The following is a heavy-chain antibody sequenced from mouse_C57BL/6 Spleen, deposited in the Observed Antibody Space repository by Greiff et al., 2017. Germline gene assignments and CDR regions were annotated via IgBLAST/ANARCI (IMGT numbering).Heavy chain of an antibody. D-gene: IGHD1-1*01. V-gene: IGHV1-80*01. Sequence: VHLVESGAELVKPGASVKISCKASGYAFSSYWMNWVKQRPGKGLEWIGQIYPGDGDTNYNGKFKGKATLTADKSSSTAYMPLSSLTSEDSAVYFCASLTTVVANWYFDVWGTGTTVTVSS. CDR2: IYPGDGDT. CDR3: ASLTTVVANWYFDV. J-gene: IGHJ1*03. CDR1: GYAFSSYW.